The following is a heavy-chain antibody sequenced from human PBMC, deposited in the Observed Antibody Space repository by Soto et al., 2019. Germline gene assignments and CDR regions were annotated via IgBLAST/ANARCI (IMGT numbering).Heavy chain of an antibody. Sequence: QVQLQQWGAGLLKPSETLSLTCAVYGGSFSGYYWSWIRQPPGKGLEWIGEINHSGSTNYNPSLKSRVTISVDTSKNQFSLKLSSGTAADTAVYYCARGDRSGWSGVDAFDIWGQGTMVTVSS. CDR2: INHSGST. J-gene: IGHJ3*02. CDR1: GGSFSGYY. CDR3: ARGDRSGWSGVDAFDI. V-gene: IGHV4-34*01. D-gene: IGHD6-19*01.